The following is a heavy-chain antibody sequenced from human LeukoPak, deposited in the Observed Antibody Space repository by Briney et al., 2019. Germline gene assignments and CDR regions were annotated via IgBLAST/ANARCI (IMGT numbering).Heavy chain of an antibody. J-gene: IGHJ3*02. CDR1: GFTFSSYS. V-gene: IGHV3-21*01. CDR3: ARDFSTSGSYYAFGI. CDR2: ISSSSSYI. D-gene: IGHD1-26*01. Sequence: GGSLRLSCAASGFTFSSYSMNWVRQAPGKGLEWVSSISSSSSYIYYADSVKGRFTISRDNAKNSLYLQMNSLRAEDTAVYYCARDFSTSGSYYAFGIWGQGTMVTVSS.